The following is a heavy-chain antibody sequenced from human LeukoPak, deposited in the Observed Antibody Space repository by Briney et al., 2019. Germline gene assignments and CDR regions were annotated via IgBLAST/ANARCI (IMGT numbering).Heavy chain of an antibody. D-gene: IGHD1-1*01. Sequence: ASVTVSCKASGYTFTGYYMHWVRQAPGQGLEWMGWINPNTGDTNYAQKFQGRVTMTRDTSISTASMELSRLRSDDTAMYYCARVPPRGPTFYYYGMDVWGQGTTVTVSS. CDR2: INPNTGDT. J-gene: IGHJ6*02. CDR1: GYTFTGYY. CDR3: ARVPPRGPTFYYYGMDV. V-gene: IGHV1-2*02.